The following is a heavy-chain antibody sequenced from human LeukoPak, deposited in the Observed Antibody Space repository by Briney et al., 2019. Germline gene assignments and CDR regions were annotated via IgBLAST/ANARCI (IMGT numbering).Heavy chain of an antibody. D-gene: IGHD3-3*01. CDR1: GFSFDSYS. Sequence: SETLSLTCSVSGFSFDSYSCHWVRQPPGKGLEDLAAIDSAGTTYFTPSLKSRLSISVDRSKSQCSLKLSSVTAADTAVYYCARSGYYDFWSGYWLSWFDPGGQGTLVTVSS. CDR2: IDSAGTT. V-gene: IGHV4-34*01. CDR3: ARSGYYDFWSGYWLSWFDP. J-gene: IGHJ5*02.